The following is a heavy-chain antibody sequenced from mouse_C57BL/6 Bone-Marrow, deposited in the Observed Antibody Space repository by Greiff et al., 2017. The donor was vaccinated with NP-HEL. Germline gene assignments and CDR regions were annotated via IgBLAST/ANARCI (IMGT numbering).Heavy chain of an antibody. J-gene: IGHJ4*01. CDR1: GFNIKDYY. Sequence: VQLQQSGAELVKPGASVKLSCTASGFNIKDYYMHWVKQRTEQGLEWIGRIDPEDGETNNAPKFQGKATITADTSSNTAYLQLSSLTSEDTAVYYCARVTAITTVVDYYAMDYWGQGTSVTVSS. CDR3: ARVTAITTVVDYYAMDY. V-gene: IGHV14-2*01. CDR2: IDPEDGET. D-gene: IGHD1-1*01.